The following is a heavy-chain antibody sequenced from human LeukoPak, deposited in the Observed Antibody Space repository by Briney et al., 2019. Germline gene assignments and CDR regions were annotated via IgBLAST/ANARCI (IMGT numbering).Heavy chain of an antibody. J-gene: IGHJ4*02. CDR2: IHYTGST. D-gene: IGHD3-10*01. Sequence: PSETLSLTCTVSGGSISGYFWTWIRQPPGKGLEWIGFIHYTGSTNYNPSLKSRVSMSVDTSKNQFSLKLSSVTAADTAVYYCARQGGSMVRGVIRYDYWGQGTLVTVSS. CDR1: GGSISGYF. V-gene: IGHV4-59*08. CDR3: ARQGGSMVRGVIRYDY.